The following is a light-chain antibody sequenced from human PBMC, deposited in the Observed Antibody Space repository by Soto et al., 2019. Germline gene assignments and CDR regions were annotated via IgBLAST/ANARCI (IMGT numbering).Light chain of an antibody. CDR3: QKYNSAPHT. CDR1: QDISNY. CDR2: AAS. J-gene: IGKJ4*01. Sequence: DIQMTQSPSSLSASVGDRVTITCRTRQDISNYLAWYQQKPGKVPKLLIYAASTLQSGVPSRFSGGGSGTDFSLTISSLQPEDVATYYCQKYNSAPHTFGGGTKVEIK. V-gene: IGKV1-27*01.